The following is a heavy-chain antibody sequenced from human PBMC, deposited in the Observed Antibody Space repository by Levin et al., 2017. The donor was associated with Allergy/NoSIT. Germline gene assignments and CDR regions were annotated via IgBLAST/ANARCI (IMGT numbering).Heavy chain of an antibody. J-gene: IGHJ4*02. V-gene: IGHV4-59*01. D-gene: IGHD3-10*01. Sequence: PSETLSLTCTVSGGSISSYYWSWIRQPPGKGLEWIGYIYYSGSTNYNPSLKSRVTISVDTSKNQFSLKLSSVTAADTAVYYCARADYYGSGSYPYWGQGTLVTVSS. CDR1: GGSISSYY. CDR3: ARADYYGSGSYPY. CDR2: IYYSGST.